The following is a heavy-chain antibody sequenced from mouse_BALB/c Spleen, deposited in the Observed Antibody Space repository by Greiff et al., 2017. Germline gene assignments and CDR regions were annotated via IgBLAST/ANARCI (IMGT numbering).Heavy chain of an antibody. CDR2: ISYSGST. CDR1: GYSITSDYA. V-gene: IGHV3-2*02. D-gene: IGHD4-1*01. Sequence: EVMLLESGPGLVKPSQSLSLTCTVTGYSITSDYAWNWIRQFPGNKLEWMGYISYSGSTSYNPSLKSRISITRDTSKNQFFLQLNSVTTEDTATYYCAREETGTGGAYWGQGTLVTVSA. CDR3: AREETGTGGAY. J-gene: IGHJ3*01.